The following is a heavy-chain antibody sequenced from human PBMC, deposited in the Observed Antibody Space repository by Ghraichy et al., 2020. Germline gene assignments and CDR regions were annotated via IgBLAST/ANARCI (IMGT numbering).Heavy chain of an antibody. CDR3: ASFTYSSDSIGYYEEHYFDY. D-gene: IGHD3-22*01. CDR1: GGSISNFNYY. J-gene: IGHJ4*02. Sequence: SQTLSLTCTVSGGSISNFNYYWGWIHQSPGTGLEWIASINFSGTNYSNPSLQSRVTLSVDRARNQFSLRLSSVTAADTAVYYCASFTYSSDSIGYYEEHYFDYWGQGTLVTVSS. V-gene: IGHV4-39*01. CDR2: INFSGTN.